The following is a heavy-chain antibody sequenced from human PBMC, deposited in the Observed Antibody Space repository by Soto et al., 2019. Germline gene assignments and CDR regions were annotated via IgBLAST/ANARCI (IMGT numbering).Heavy chain of an antibody. J-gene: IGHJ4*02. Sequence: GGCLRLSCAASGFTFSDDHMSWIRQAPGKGLEWVSYISSSSSYTNYADSVNGRFTISRDNAKNSLYLQMNSLRVEDTTVYYFARALYGANSFLAYRGQGTLVPVSS. CDR3: ARALYGANSFLAY. CDR1: GFTFSDDH. CDR2: ISSSSSYT. V-gene: IGHV3-11*05. D-gene: IGHD4-17*01.